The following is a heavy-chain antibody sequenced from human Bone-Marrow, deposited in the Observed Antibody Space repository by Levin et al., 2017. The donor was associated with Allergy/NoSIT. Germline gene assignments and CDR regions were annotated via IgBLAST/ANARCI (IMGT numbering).Heavy chain of an antibody. D-gene: IGHD2-8*01. Sequence: RASVKVSCKTSGGTFANFAVSWVRQAPGQGLEWMGSIVPIFGAADYAQKFQGRVTITADESTRTVYMELSSLRSEDTAVYYCLSRYCTQIHCRSKFVYYSGKDVWGQGSTVTVSS. V-gene: IGHV1-69*13. CDR3: LSRYCTQIHCRSKFVYYSGKDV. CDR2: IVPIFGAA. J-gene: IGHJ6*02. CDR1: GGTFANFA.